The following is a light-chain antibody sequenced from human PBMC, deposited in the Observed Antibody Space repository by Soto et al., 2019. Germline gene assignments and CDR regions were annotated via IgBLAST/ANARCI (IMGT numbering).Light chain of an antibody. V-gene: IGLV2-23*02. Sequence: QSALTQPASVSGSPGQSITISCTGTSSNVGSYKLVSWYQQHPGKAPKLMIFEVNKRPSGVSNRFSGSKSGNTDSLTISGLKVEDEADYYCCSSGGSPXYVFGTGTXVTXL. CDR3: CSSGGSPXYV. CDR1: SSNVGSYKL. CDR2: EVN. J-gene: IGLJ1*01.